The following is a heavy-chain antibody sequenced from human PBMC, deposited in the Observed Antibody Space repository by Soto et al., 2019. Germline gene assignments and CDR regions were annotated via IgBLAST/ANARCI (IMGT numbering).Heavy chain of an antibody. J-gene: IGHJ4*02. CDR3: AKGGRDIVVVPAALRFDY. V-gene: IGHV3-23*01. CDR2: ISGSGGST. Sequence: EVQLLESGGGLVQPGGSLRLSCAASGFTFSSYAMSWVRQAPGKGLEWVSAISGSGGSTYYADSVKGRFTISRDNSKNTLYLQMNSLRADDTAVYYCAKGGRDIVVVPAALRFDYWGQGTLVTVSS. CDR1: GFTFSSYA. D-gene: IGHD2-2*01.